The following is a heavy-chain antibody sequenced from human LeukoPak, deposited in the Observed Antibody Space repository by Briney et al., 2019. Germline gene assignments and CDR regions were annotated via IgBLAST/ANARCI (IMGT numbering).Heavy chain of an antibody. V-gene: IGHV4-39*07. CDR2: IYYSGST. J-gene: IGHJ4*02. CDR3: ARGGDRVHFADY. Sequence: SETLSLTCTVSGGSISSSSYYWGWIRQPPGKGLEWIGSIYYSGSTYYNPSLKSRVTISVDTSKNQFSLKLSSVTAADTAVYYCARGGDRVHFADYWGQGTLVTVSS. D-gene: IGHD2-21*02. CDR1: GGSISSSSYY.